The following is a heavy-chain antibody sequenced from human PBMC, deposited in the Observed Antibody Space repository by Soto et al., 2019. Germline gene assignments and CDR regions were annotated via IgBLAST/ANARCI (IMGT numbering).Heavy chain of an antibody. V-gene: IGHV4-59*01. Sequence: QVQLQESGPGLVKPSETLSLTCTVSGGSITSYYWTWIRQPPGRGPEWIGYIYHSGSTNYNPSLKSRVTISADTSMNQFSLKLNSVTAAATAVYYCARARRSQYYYYGMDVWGPGTTVTVSS. CDR1: GGSITSYY. CDR3: ARARRSQYYYYGMDV. J-gene: IGHJ6*02. CDR2: IYHSGST.